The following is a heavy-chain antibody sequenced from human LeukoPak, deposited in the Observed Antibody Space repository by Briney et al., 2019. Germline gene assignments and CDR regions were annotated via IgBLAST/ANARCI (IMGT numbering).Heavy chain of an antibody. CDR2: ISSSGSTI. CDR3: ARDLFLEWLLTSGSYFDY. D-gene: IGHD3-3*01. Sequence: SGGSLRLSCGASGFTFSSYEMNWVRQAPGKGLEWVSYISSSGSTIYYADSVKGRFTISRDNAKNSLYLQMNSLRAEDTAVYYCARDLFLEWLLTSGSYFDYWGQGTLVTVSS. V-gene: IGHV3-48*03. CDR1: GFTFSSYE. J-gene: IGHJ4*02.